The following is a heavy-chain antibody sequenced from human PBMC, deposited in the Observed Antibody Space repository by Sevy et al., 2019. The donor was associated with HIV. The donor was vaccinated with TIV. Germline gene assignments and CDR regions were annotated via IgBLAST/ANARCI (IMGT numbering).Heavy chain of an antibody. V-gene: IGHV5-51*01. D-gene: IGHD3-22*01. CDR1: GYSFTSYW. J-gene: IGHJ4*02. Sequence: GESLKISCKGSGYSFTSYWIDWVRQMPGKGLEWMGIIYPGDSDTRYSPSFQGQVTISADKSISTAYLQWSSLKASDTAMYYCARHPPKIRNKYYDSSGYPKLHIDYWGQGTLVTVSS. CDR2: IYPGDSDT. CDR3: ARHPPKIRNKYYDSSGYPKLHIDY.